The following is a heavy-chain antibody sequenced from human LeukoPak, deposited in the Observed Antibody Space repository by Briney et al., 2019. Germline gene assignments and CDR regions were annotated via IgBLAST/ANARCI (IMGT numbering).Heavy chain of an antibody. CDR1: AGSVSSNKW. Sequence: SGTLSLTCAVSAGSVSSNKWWSWVRPPPGKGLEWIGEIYHSGSTNYNPSLKSRVTISVDKSKNQFSLKLTSVTAADTAVYYCAREADSGYALAYWGQGVLVTVSS. V-gene: IGHV4-4*02. CDR3: AREADSGYALAY. D-gene: IGHD5-12*01. J-gene: IGHJ4*02. CDR2: IYHSGST.